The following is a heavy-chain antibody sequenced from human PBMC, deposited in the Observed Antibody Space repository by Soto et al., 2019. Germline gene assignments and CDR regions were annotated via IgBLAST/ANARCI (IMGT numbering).Heavy chain of an antibody. V-gene: IGHV4-30-2*01. CDR1: GGSISSGGYS. CDR2: IYHSGST. CDR3: ARGYSGYDHWPLDY. D-gene: IGHD5-12*01. J-gene: IGHJ4*02. Sequence: QLQLQESGSGLVKPSQTLSLTCAVSGGSISSGGYSWSWIRQPPGKGLEWIGYIYHSGSTYYNPSRKSRVTISVDRSKNQFSLKLSSVTAADTAVYYCARGYSGYDHWPLDYWGQGTLVTVSS.